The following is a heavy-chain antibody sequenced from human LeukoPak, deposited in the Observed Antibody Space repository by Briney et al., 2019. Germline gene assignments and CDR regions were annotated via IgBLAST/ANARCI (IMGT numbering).Heavy chain of an antibody. CDR2: INHSGST. D-gene: IGHD4-17*01. CDR3: ARGSTTVTRNSRFQFDY. J-gene: IGHJ4*02. V-gene: IGHV4-34*01. CDR1: GGSFSGYY. Sequence: PSETLSLTYAVCGGSFSGYYWSWIRQPPGKGLEWIWEINHSGSTHYNPSLKSRVTISVDTSKNQFSLKLSSVTAADTAVYYCARGSTTVTRNSRFQFDYWGQGTLVTVSS.